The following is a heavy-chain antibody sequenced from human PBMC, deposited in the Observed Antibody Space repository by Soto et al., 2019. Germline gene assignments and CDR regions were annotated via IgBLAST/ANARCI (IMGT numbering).Heavy chain of an antibody. V-gene: IGHV4-34*01. CDR3: ARGGRYCSGGSCYSGVYYYYYYMDV. Sequence: SETLSLTCAVYGGSFSGYYWSWIRQPPGKGLEWIGEINHSGSTNYNPSLKSRVTISVDTSKNQFSLKLSSVTAADTAVYYCARGGRYCSGGSCYSGVYYYYYYMDVWGKGTTGTVSS. CDR1: GGSFSGYY. J-gene: IGHJ6*03. CDR2: INHSGST. D-gene: IGHD2-15*01.